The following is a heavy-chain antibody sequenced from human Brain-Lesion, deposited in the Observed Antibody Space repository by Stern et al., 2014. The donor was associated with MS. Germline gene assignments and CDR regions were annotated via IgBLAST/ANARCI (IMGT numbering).Heavy chain of an antibody. D-gene: IGHD2/OR15-2a*01. J-gene: IGHJ5*02. Sequence: QVQLVESGGGVVQPGRPLRLSCVASGFTFGSCAMHWVRQAPGKGLEWVAGVSYDGSNKYYADPVKGRFTISRDNSQNTLYMQMSSLRPEDTAVYYCAKDRQYLTYFFDHWGQGSLVTVSS. V-gene: IGHV3-30*18. CDR3: AKDRQYLTYFFDH. CDR1: GFTFGSCA. CDR2: VSYDGSNK.